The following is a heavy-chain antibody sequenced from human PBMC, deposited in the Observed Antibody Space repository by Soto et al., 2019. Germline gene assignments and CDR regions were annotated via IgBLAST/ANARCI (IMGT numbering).Heavy chain of an antibody. CDR3: ARLEDLGDPGRGYYYYMDV. CDR2: TYYRSKWYN. V-gene: IGHV6-1*01. CDR1: GDSVSSNSAA. D-gene: IGHD4-17*01. Sequence: KQSQTLSLACAISGDSVSSNSAAWNWIRQSPSRGLEWLGRTYYRSKWYNDYAVSVKSRITINPDTSKNQFSLQLNSVTPEDTAVYYCARLEDLGDPGRGYYYYMDVWGKGTTVTVSS. J-gene: IGHJ6*03.